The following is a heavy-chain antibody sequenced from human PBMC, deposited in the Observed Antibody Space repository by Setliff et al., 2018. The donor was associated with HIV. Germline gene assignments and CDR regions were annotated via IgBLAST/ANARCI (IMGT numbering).Heavy chain of an antibody. CDR1: GGSISNTNYY. CDR2: IYNSGST. V-gene: IGHV4-39*07. J-gene: IGHJ4*02. CDR3: ASSYSSSWSYFDY. D-gene: IGHD6-13*01. Sequence: PSETLSLTCTVSGGSISNTNYYWGWIRQHPRRGLEWIGFIYNSGSTYYNPSLKSRVTISVDTSKNQFSLKLSSVTAADTAVYYCASSYSSSWSYFDYWGQGTLVTVSS.